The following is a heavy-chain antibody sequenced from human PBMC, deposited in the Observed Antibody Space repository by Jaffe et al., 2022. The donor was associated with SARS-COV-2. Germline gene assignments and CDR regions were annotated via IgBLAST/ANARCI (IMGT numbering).Heavy chain of an antibody. Sequence: QLQLQESGPGLVKPSETLSLTCTVSGGFISSNNYYWDWIRQPPGKGLEWIGSIDYGGSTNYNPSLKSRVTVSADTSKNQFSLKLRYVTAADTAVYYCVRRDVYQSPPYFDYWGQGTLVTVSS. J-gene: IGHJ4*02. CDR1: GGFISSNNYY. V-gene: IGHV4-39*01. D-gene: IGHD3-16*01. CDR3: VRRDVYQSPPYFDY. CDR2: IDYGGST.